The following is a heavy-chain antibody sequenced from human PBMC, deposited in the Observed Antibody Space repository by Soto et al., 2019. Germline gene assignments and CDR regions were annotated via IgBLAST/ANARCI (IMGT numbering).Heavy chain of an antibody. CDR2: IYYTGNT. CDR3: ERHSIWLLLSDY. Sequence: SETLSLTCTVSGGSISSYYWGWIRQPPGKGLEWIGSIYYTGNTYYNPSLKRRVTISVDTSKNQFSLKLDSVTAADTAVYFCERHSIWLLLSDYWGQGSLVTVSS. CDR1: GGSISSYY. J-gene: IGHJ4*02. V-gene: IGHV4-39*01. D-gene: IGHD3-22*01.